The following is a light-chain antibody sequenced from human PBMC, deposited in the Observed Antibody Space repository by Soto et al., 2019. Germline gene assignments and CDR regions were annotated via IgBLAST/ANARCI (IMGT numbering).Light chain of an antibody. V-gene: IGKV1-39*01. CDR2: AAS. CDR3: QQSYSSPPRT. Sequence: DIQMTQSPSSLSASVGDRVTITCRASQSISSYLNWYQQKPGKAPKLLIYAASSLQSGVPSRFSGSGSGTYFTLTISSLQPEDFATYYCQQSYSSPPRTFGQGTNLEMK. J-gene: IGKJ2*01. CDR1: QSISSY.